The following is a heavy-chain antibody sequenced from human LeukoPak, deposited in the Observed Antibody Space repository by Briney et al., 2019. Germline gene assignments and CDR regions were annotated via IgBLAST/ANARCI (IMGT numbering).Heavy chain of an antibody. V-gene: IGHV3-23*01. CDR1: GFTFRTYA. J-gene: IGHJ4*02. D-gene: IGHD2-15*01. CDR3: ARSGLIRFDY. Sequence: GGSLRLSCAASGFTFRTYAMNWVRQTPGKRLEWVSSITGSGRDTYYAGSVKGRITISRDNSRNTLYLQMNSLRAEDTAVYYCARSGLIRFDYWGQGTLVTVSS. CDR2: ITGSGRDT.